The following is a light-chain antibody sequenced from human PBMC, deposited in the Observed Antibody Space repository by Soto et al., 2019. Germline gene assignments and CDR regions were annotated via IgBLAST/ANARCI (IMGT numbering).Light chain of an antibody. CDR1: QSVTSNY. CDR2: GAS. CDR3: HHYGTSPRIT. J-gene: IGKJ5*01. V-gene: IGKV3-20*01. Sequence: IVLTQSPGTLYLSPGERATLSCRASQSVTSNYLAWYPQKPGQAPRLLIYGASTRASDIPDRFSGSVSGTDFTLTISRLEPADFEIYYGHHYGTSPRITFGQGTRLDIK.